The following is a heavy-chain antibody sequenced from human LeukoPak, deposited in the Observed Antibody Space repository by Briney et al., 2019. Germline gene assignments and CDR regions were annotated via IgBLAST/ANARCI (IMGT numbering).Heavy chain of an antibody. V-gene: IGHV1-18*01. CDR2: LSAYNGNT. J-gene: IGHJ1*01. D-gene: IGHD3-3*01. CDR3: PRGSFSLGVGIRSAEYFQH. Sequence: SVTVSCKASRYIFSKYGIQWVRQAPGLRLEGMAWLSAYNGNTKDPQKAQDRGTMTTGTSSTTAHMELGSCTSNDTALYYCPRGSFSLGVGIRSAEYFQHWGQGNLVTVSS. CDR1: RYIFSKYG.